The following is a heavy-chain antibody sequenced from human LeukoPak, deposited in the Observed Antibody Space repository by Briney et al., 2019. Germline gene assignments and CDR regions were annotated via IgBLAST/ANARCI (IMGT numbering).Heavy chain of an antibody. D-gene: IGHD3-3*01. J-gene: IGHJ5*01. CDR1: GFTFSSYA. V-gene: IGHV3-23*01. Sequence: GSLRLSCAASGFTFSSYAMSWVRQAPGKGLEWVSAISGSGGGTYYADSVKGRFTISRDNSKNTLYLQMNSLRAEDTAVYYFSKRPRNYDFWSCYPNQTPGNKWFHPWGQGTLVNVSS. CDR3: SKRPRNYDFWSCYPNQTPGNKWFHP. CDR2: ISGSGGGT.